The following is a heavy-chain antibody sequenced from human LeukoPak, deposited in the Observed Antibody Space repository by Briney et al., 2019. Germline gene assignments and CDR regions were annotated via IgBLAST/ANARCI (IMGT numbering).Heavy chain of an antibody. CDR1: GFTFSSYS. J-gene: IGHJ6*03. Sequence: GGSLRLSCAASGFTFSSYSMNWVRQAPGKGLEWVSSISSSSSYIYYADSVKGRFTISRDNAKNSLYLQMNSLRAEDTAVYYCAREGNYGSGSYYNEASFGYYYYYMDVWGKGTTVTVSS. CDR3: AREGNYGSGSYYNEASFGYYYYYMDV. V-gene: IGHV3-21*01. CDR2: ISSSSSYI. D-gene: IGHD3-10*01.